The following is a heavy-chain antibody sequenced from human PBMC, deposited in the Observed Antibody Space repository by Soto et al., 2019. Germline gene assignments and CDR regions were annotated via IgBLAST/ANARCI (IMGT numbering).Heavy chain of an antibody. CDR1: GFTVSSNY. CDR3: ATSYDSPFDP. V-gene: IGHV3-53*01. D-gene: IGHD3-3*01. Sequence: HPGGSLRLSCAASGFTVSSNYMSWVRQAPGKGLEWVSVIYSGGSTYYADSVKGRFTISRDNSKNTLYLQMNSLRAEDTAVYYCATSYDSPFDPWGQGTLVTVSS. CDR2: IYSGGST. J-gene: IGHJ5*02.